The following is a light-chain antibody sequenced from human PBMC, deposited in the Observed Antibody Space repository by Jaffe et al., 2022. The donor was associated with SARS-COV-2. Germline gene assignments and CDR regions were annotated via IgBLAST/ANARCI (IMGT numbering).Light chain of an antibody. CDR2: EVT. CDR1: SSDIGGYNY. J-gene: IGLJ1*01. V-gene: IGLV2-8*01. CDR3: SSYGGSSNYYV. Sequence: QSALTQPPSASGSPGQSVTISCTGTSSDIGGYNYVSWYQQHPGEAPKLMIYEVTKRPSGVPDRFSGSKSGNTASLTVSGLQSEDEAEYYCSSYGGSSNYYVFGTGTKVTVL.